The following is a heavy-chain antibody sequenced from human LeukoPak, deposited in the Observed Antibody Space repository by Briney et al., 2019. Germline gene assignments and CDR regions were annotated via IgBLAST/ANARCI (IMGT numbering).Heavy chain of an antibody. J-gene: IGHJ5*02. Sequence: GSSVKVSCKASGGTFSSYAISWVRQAPGQGLEWMGGIIPIFGTANYAQKFQGRVTITADKSTSTAYMELSSLRSEDTAVYYCAGLFGYCSCGCLPNWFDPWGQGTLVTVSS. V-gene: IGHV1-69*06. CDR1: GGTFSSYA. D-gene: IGHD2-15*01. CDR3: AGLFGYCSCGCLPNWFDP. CDR2: IIPIFGTA.